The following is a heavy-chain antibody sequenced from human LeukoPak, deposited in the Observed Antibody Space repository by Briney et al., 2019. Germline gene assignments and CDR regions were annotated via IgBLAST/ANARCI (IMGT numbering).Heavy chain of an antibody. V-gene: IGHV3-53*01. Sequence: GGSLRPSCAASGFIVDTNYMNWVRQAPGKGLEWVSVIFSGGTTYFADSVKGRFTISRDDSKNTVYLQMNNLRAEDTAVYYCARDGAMDVWGKGTTVIVSS. D-gene: IGHD4/OR15-4a*01. CDR3: ARDGAMDV. CDR1: GFIVDTNY. CDR2: IFSGGTT. J-gene: IGHJ6*03.